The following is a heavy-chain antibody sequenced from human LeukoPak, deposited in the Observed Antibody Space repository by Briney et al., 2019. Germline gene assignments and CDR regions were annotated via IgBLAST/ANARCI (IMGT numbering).Heavy chain of an antibody. J-gene: IGHJ3*02. Sequence: PGGSLRLSCAASGFTVSDNYMTWVRRTPGKGLEWVSLLSGGGRTYYADSVKGRFTISRDDSNNVLYLQMNNLRAEDTAVYYCARDLGQQCTSSTCYALGYAFDIWGQGTMVTVSS. D-gene: IGHD2-2*01. V-gene: IGHV3-66*01. CDR2: LSGGGRT. CDR3: ARDLGQQCTSSTCYALGYAFDI. CDR1: GFTVSDNY.